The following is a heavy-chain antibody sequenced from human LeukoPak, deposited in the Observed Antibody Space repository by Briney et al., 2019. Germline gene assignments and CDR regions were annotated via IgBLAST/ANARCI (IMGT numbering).Heavy chain of an antibody. CDR1: GGSFSGYY. J-gene: IGHJ3*02. Sequence: ETLSLTCAVYGGSFSGYYWSWIRQPPGKGLEWIGEINHSGSTNYNPSHKSRVTISVDTSKNQFSLKLSSVTAADTAVYYCARGLSIGYSSSWYAPAPFDAFDIWGQGTMVTVSS. V-gene: IGHV4-34*01. D-gene: IGHD6-13*01. CDR3: ARGLSIGYSSSWYAPAPFDAFDI. CDR2: INHSGST.